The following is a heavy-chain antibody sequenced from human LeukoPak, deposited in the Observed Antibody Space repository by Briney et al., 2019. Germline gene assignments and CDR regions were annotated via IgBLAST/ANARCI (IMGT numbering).Heavy chain of an antibody. D-gene: IGHD2-8*01. CDR2: IYYSGST. CDR3: ARGSTKRYFQH. CDR1: GGSISSGDYY. Sequence: PSETLSLTCTVSGGSISSGDYYWSWIRQPPGKGLEWIGYIYYSGSTNYNPSLKSRVTISVDTSKNQFSLKLSSVTAADTAVYYCARGSTKRYFQHWGQGTLVTVSS. V-gene: IGHV4-61*08. J-gene: IGHJ1*01.